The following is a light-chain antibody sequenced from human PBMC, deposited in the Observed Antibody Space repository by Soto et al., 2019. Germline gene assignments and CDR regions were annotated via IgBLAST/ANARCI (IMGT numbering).Light chain of an antibody. CDR1: QSVSSN. Sequence: EIMMTQSPGTLSASPGERATLSCRASQSVSSNLAWYQQKPGQAPRLLIYAVSTRATGIQARFSGSGSGTEFTLTISSLQSEDFAVSYCQQYNKWPLTFGQGTKVEIK. CDR2: AVS. V-gene: IGKV3-15*01. J-gene: IGKJ1*01. CDR3: QQYNKWPLT.